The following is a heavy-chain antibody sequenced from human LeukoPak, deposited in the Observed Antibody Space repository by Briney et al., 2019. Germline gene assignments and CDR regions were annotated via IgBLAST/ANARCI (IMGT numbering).Heavy chain of an antibody. CDR3: ARGVAAAGNDAFDI. D-gene: IGHD6-13*01. V-gene: IGHV4-39*07. CDR2: IYYSGST. J-gene: IGHJ3*02. Sequence: PSETLSLTCTVSGGSISSSSYYWGWIRQPPGKGPEWIGSIYYSGSTYYNPSLKSRVTISVDTSKNQFSLKLSSVTAADTAVYYCARGVAAAGNDAFDIWGQGTMVTVSS. CDR1: GGSISSSSYY.